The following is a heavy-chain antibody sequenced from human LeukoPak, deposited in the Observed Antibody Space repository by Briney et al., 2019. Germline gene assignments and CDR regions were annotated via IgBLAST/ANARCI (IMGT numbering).Heavy chain of an antibody. D-gene: IGHD6-13*01. J-gene: IGHJ5*02. CDR3: ARIAAAGTAVGEFDP. Sequence: GESLKISCKGSGYSFTSYWIGWVRQMPGKGLEWMGIIYPGDSDIRYSPSFQGQVTISADKSISTAYLQWSSLKASDTAMYYCARIAAAGTAVGEFDPWGQGTLVTVSS. V-gene: IGHV5-51*01. CDR2: IYPGDSDI. CDR1: GYSFTSYW.